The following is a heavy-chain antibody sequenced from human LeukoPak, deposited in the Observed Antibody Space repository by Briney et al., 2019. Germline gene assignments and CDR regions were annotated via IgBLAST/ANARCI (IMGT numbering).Heavy chain of an antibody. V-gene: IGHV4-39*01. J-gene: IGHJ6*02. CDR3: ARFLGLGGMDV. Sequence: PSETLSLTCTVSGGSIRSSYYYWGWIRQPPGKGLEWIGSIYDSGSTYYNPSLKSRVTISVDTSKNQFSLKLNSVTAADTAVYYCARFLGLGGMDVWGQGTTVTVSS. D-gene: IGHD3-3*01. CDR2: IYDSGST. CDR1: GGSIRSSYYY.